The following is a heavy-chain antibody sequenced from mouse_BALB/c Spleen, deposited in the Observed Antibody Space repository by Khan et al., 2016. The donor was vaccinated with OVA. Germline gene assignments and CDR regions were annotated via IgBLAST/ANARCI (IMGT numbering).Heavy chain of an antibody. CDR2: ISYSGFT. J-gene: IGHJ2*01. CDR1: GYSITSGYA. V-gene: IGHV3-2*02. CDR3: ARSNYYGYYFDY. Sequence: EVQLQESGPGLVKPSQSLSLTCTVTGYSITSGYAWNWIRQFPGNKLEWMGYISYSGFTNYNPSIKSRISITRDTSKNQFFLQLSSVTSEDTATYYCARSNYYGYYFDYWGQGATLTVSS. D-gene: IGHD1-1*01.